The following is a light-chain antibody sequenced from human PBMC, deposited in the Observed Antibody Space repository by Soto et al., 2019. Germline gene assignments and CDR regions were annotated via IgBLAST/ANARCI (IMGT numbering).Light chain of an antibody. Sequence: EIVMTQSPATLSLSPGERATLSCRASQTIDNTLAWYQRKPGQAPRLLIYGASTRATGIPARFSGSGSGTELTLTISSLQSEDFAVYYCQQYNNWPLFGQGTKVDIK. J-gene: IGKJ1*01. V-gene: IGKV3-15*01. CDR2: GAS. CDR1: QTIDNT. CDR3: QQYNNWPL.